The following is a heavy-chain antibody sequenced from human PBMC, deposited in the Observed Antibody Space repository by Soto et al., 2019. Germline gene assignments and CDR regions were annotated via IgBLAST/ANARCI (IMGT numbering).Heavy chain of an antibody. CDR3: ARGVYCSSTSCYWGMDV. CDR2: IYYSGST. J-gene: IGHJ6*02. CDR1: GGSISSFY. Sequence: PSETLSLTSTVSGGSISSFYWSWIRQPPGKGLEWIGYIYYSGSTNYNPSLKSRVTISVDTSKNQFSLKLSSMTAADTAVYYCARGVYCSSTSCYWGMDVWGQGTTVTVSS. D-gene: IGHD2-2*01. V-gene: IGHV4-59*12.